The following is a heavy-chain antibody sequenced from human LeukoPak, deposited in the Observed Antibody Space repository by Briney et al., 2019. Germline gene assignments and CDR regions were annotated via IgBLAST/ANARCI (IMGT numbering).Heavy chain of an antibody. CDR2: ISGSGAT. Sequence: GGSLRLSCAASGFTFSQHFMTWIRQAPGKGLEWISYISGSGATYYADSVKGRFTISRDNAKNSLYLQMNSLRAEDTAVYYCARDMTPDIVVVPAALGMDVWGQGTTVTVSS. CDR1: GFTFSQHF. V-gene: IGHV3-69-1*01. CDR3: ARDMTPDIVVVPAALGMDV. J-gene: IGHJ6*02. D-gene: IGHD2-2*01.